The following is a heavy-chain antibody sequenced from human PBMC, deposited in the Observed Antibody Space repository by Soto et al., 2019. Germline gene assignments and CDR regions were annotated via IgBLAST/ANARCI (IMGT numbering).Heavy chain of an antibody. CDR1: GFTFSSSV. CDR2: ISSDESNE. CDR3: ARGLIKLAGGAFDI. D-gene: IGHD3-16*01. J-gene: IGHJ3*02. V-gene: IGHV3-33*01. Sequence: VGSLRLSCAASGFTFSSSVVHWVRQAPGKGLEWVAVISSDESNEDYADSVEGRFSISRDNSKNTLYLQMSSLRADDTAVYYCARGLIKLAGGAFDIWGQGTMVTVSS.